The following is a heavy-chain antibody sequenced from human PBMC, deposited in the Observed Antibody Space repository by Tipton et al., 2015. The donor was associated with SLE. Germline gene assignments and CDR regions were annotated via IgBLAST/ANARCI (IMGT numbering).Heavy chain of an antibody. CDR3: ARVSNGGFDI. CDR1: GGSFSSYY. D-gene: IGHD2-8*01. Sequence: TLSLTCAVYGGSFSSYYWGWIRHPPGKGLEWIGSIYYSGSTYYNPSLKSRVTISVDTSKNQFSLKLSSVTAADTAVYYCARVSNGGFDIWGQGTMVTVSS. CDR2: IYYSGST. J-gene: IGHJ3*02. V-gene: IGHV4-34*01.